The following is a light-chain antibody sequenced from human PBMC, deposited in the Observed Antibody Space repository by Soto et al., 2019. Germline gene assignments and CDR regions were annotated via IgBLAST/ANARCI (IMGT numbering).Light chain of an antibody. J-gene: IGLJ2*01. V-gene: IGLV2-23*03. CDR2: EGR. CDR1: SSDLGSYNL. CDR3: CSYAGSSTFV. Sequence: QSVLTQPASVSGSPGQSITISCTGTSSDLGSYNLVSWYQQHPGKAPKLMLYEGRKPPSGVSNRFSGSKSGNTASLTISGLQAEDEADYYCCSYAGSSTFVFGGGTKLTVL.